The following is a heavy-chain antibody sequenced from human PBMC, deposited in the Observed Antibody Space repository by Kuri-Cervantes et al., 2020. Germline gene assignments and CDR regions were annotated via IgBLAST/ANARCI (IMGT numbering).Heavy chain of an antibody. V-gene: IGHV1-8*02. D-gene: IGHD3-10*01. Sequence: ASVKVSCKASGYTFTSYDINWVRQATGQGLEWMGWMNPNSGNTGYAQKFQGRVTMTRNTSISTAYMELSSLRSEDTAVYYCASIGPTFYYYGSGSLGTLDYWGQGTLVTVSS. J-gene: IGHJ4*02. CDR3: ASIGPTFYYYGSGSLGTLDY. CDR2: MNPNSGNT. CDR1: GYTFTSYD.